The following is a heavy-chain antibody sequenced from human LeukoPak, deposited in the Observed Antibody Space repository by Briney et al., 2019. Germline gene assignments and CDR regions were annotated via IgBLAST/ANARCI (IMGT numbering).Heavy chain of an antibody. D-gene: IGHD5-18*01. J-gene: IGHJ4*02. CDR3: ARGSTAMVNYFDY. V-gene: IGHV4-30-2*01. CDR2: IYHSGST. CDR1: GGSISSGGYS. Sequence: PSQTLSLTCAVPGGSISSGGYSWSWIRQPPGKGLEWIGYIYHSGSTYCNPSLKSRVTISVDRSKNQFSLKLSSVTAADTAVYYCARGSTAMVNYFDYWGQGTLVTVSS.